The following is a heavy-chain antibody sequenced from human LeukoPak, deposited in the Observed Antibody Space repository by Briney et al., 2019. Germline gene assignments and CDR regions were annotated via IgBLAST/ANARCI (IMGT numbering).Heavy chain of an antibody. D-gene: IGHD3-3*01. CDR3: ARGRRWYYDFWSGYYTPYDAFDI. CDR2: MNPNSGNT. V-gene: IGHV1-8*03. Sequence: ASVKVSCKASGYTFTSYGISWVRQATGQGLEWMGWMNPNSGNTGYAQKFQGRVTITRNTSISTAYMELSSLRSEDTAVYYCARGRRWYYDFWSGYYTPYDAFDIWGQGTMVTVSS. J-gene: IGHJ3*02. CDR1: GYTFTSYG.